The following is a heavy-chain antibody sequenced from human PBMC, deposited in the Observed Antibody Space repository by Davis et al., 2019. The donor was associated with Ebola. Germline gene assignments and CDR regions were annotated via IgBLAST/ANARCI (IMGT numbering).Heavy chain of an antibody. J-gene: IGHJ3*02. V-gene: IGHV4-38-2*02. D-gene: IGHD2-15*01. CDR2: IYHSGST. Sequence: SETLSLTCAVSGYSISGGYYWGWIRQPPGKGLEWIGSIYHSGSTYYNPSLKSRVTISVDTSKNQFSLKLRSMTAADTAVYYCARDRVADDALDIWGQGTMVTVSS. CDR3: ARDRVADDALDI. CDR1: GYSISGGYY.